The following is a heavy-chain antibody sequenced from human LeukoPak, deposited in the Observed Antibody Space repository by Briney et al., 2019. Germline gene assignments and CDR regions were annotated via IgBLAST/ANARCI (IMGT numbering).Heavy chain of an antibody. CDR2: ISGGST. CDR1: GFTFSSYS. Sequence: GGSLRLSCAASGFTFSSYSMSWVRQAPGKGLEWVSSISGGSTYYADSRKGRFTISRDNAKNSLYLQMNSLRAEDTAVYYCAELGITMIGGVWGKGTTVTISS. J-gene: IGHJ6*04. V-gene: IGHV3-38-3*01. CDR3: AELGITMIGGV. D-gene: IGHD3-10*02.